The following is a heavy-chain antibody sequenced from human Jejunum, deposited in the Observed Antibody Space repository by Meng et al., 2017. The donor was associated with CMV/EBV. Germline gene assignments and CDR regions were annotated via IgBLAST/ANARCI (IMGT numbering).Heavy chain of an antibody. V-gene: IGHV1-8*01. CDR1: GHTFTNYD. D-gene: IGHD4-11*01. CDR3: ATTDYLYDAFHI. Sequence: CKASGHTFTNYDINWVRQASGQGLEWMGWKNPNSGNTGSAQKFQGRVTMTVNTSINTAYMDLSSLTSEDTAIYYCATTDYLYDAFHIWGQGTLVTVSS. CDR2: KNPNSGNT. J-gene: IGHJ3*02.